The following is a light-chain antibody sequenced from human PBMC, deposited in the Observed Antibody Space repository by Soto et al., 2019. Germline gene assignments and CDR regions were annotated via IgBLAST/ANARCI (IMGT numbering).Light chain of an antibody. V-gene: IGKV3-20*01. CDR1: QSVTTR. CDR2: GAS. CDR3: QQYGGSPIT. J-gene: IGKJ5*01. Sequence: EIVLTQSPGTLSFSPGERVTLSCRASQSVTTRLAWYQHKPGQAPRLLMSGASSRASGVPVRFSGSGSGTDFTLTISRLEPEDFALYYCQQYGGSPITFGLGTRLEIK.